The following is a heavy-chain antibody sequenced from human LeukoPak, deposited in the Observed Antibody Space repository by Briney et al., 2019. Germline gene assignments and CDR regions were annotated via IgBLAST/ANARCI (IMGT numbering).Heavy chain of an antibody. CDR2: ISSSSSYI. V-gene: IGHV3-21*01. Sequence: GGSLRLSSAASGFTFSSYSMNWVRQAPGKGLEWVSSISSSSSYIYYADSVKGRFTISRDNAKNSLYLQMNSLSAEDTAVYYCARDFAAAIDYWGQGTLVTVSS. CDR1: GFTFSSYS. CDR3: ARDFAAAIDY. J-gene: IGHJ4*02. D-gene: IGHD2-2*01.